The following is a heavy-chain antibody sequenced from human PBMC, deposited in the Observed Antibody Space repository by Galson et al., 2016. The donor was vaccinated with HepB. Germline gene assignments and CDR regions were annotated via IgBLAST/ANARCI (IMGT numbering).Heavy chain of an antibody. CDR3: ASRRGYFEY. J-gene: IGHJ4*02. V-gene: IGHV3-23*01. Sequence: SLRLSCAASGFTFSSYGMSWVRQAPGRGLEWVSGITESGDSTYYADSVKGRFTISRDNSRNTLFLQMNSLRPEDTAVHYCASRRGYFEYWGQGTLVTVSS. CDR1: GFTFSSYG. D-gene: IGHD6-13*01. CDR2: ITESGDST.